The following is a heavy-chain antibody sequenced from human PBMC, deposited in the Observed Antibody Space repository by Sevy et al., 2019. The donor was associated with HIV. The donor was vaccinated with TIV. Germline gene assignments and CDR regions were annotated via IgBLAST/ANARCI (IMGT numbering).Heavy chain of an antibody. CDR2: ISSSIITI. CDR1: GFTFSSYG. D-gene: IGHD6-6*01. Sequence: GGSLRLSCAASGFTFSSYGMNWVRQAPGKGLEWVSSISSSIITIYYADSVKGRFTISRDNAKNSLYLQMNSLRDEDTAVYYCARVRAARLGGHYRMDVWGQGTTVTVSS. J-gene: IGHJ6*02. CDR3: ARVRAARLGGHYRMDV. V-gene: IGHV3-48*02.